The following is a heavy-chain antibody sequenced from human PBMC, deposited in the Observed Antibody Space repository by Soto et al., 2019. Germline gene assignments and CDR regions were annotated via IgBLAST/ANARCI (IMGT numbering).Heavy chain of an antibody. V-gene: IGHV4-59*01. CDR1: GGSISSYY. CDR2: IYYSGST. CDR3: ARGAGTMVRGALHY. Sequence: SETLSLTCTVSGGSISSYYCSWIRQPPGKGLEWIGYIYYSGSTNYNPSLKSRVTISVDTSKNQLSLKLRSVTAADTAVYYCARGAGTMVRGALHYWGQGTLVTVS. J-gene: IGHJ4*02. D-gene: IGHD3-10*01.